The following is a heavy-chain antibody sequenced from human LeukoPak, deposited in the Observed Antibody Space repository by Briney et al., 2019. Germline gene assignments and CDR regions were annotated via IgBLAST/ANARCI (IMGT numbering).Heavy chain of an antibody. CDR2: ISYDRTNK. Sequence: GGSLRLSCAASGFTFSSYAIHWVRQAPGKGLEWVAVISYDRTNKYYADSVKGRFTISRDNSKNTLYLQMSSLRPEDTAVYYCVSVGASTEDPSGQGTPVTVSS. D-gene: IGHD1-26*01. J-gene: IGHJ5*02. CDR3: VSVGASTEDP. V-gene: IGHV3-30-3*01. CDR1: GFTFSSYA.